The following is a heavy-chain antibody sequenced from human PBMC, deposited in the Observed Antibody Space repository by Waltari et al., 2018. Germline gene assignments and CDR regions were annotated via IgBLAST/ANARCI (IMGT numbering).Heavy chain of an antibody. D-gene: IGHD3-16*01. CDR2: VSHSGSS. Sequence: QVQLQESGPGLLKASETLSLTCAFSDVLVTNYYWSWIRQAAGKQLEWIGRVSHSGSSNYNPSLASRVQMYVDRSKNHFSLKLNSVTAADTAIYYCARDQHLAASRGFGMDVWGRGTTVTVSS. J-gene: IGHJ6*02. CDR1: DVLVTNYY. V-gene: IGHV4-4*07. CDR3: ARDQHLAASRGFGMDV.